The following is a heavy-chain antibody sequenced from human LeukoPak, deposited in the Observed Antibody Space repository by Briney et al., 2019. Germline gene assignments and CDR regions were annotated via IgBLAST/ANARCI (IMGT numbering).Heavy chain of an antibody. CDR2: ISANNGNT. CDR1: GYTFTNYA. J-gene: IGHJ4*02. CDR3: ARGAHYSYGIDDH. D-gene: IGHD5-18*01. Sequence: AAVKVSCKASGYTFTNYAISWVRQAPGQGLEWMGWISANNGNTNYAQTLPGRVTMTTDTSTSTAYMAPKNLRSDDTAVYYWARGAHYSYGIDDHWGQGTLVAVSS. V-gene: IGHV1-18*01.